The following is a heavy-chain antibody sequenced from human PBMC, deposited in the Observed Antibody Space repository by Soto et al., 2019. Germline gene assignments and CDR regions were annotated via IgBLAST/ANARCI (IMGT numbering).Heavy chain of an antibody. Sequence: QVQLQQWGAGPLKPSETLSLTCAVYGGSFSNYYWTWVRQPPGRGLEWIGEMSDGESTNYSPSLKGRVTMSVDTSKKHFALRLNSVSAADTAVYYCARPRDQWQFDSFDVWGQGTMVTVSP. J-gene: IGHJ3*01. V-gene: IGHV4-34*01. D-gene: IGHD6-19*01. CDR1: GGSFSNYY. CDR2: MSDGEST. CDR3: ARPRDQWQFDSFDV.